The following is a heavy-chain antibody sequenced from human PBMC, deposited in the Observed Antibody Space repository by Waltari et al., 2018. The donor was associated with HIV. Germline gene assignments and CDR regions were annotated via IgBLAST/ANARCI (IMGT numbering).Heavy chain of an antibody. CDR1: GSPISSSGYY. D-gene: IGHD6-6*01. CDR3: ARGASIGGWVRNDY. Sequence: QLQLQESGPGLVKPSETLSLTCTVSGSPISSSGYYWGCNRQPPGKGLEWIGTIYYSGSTYYNPSLKSRVTISADTSKNQFSLKLSSVTAADTAVYYCARGASIGGWVRNDYWGQGTLVTVSS. J-gene: IGHJ4*02. CDR2: IYYSGST. V-gene: IGHV4-39*07.